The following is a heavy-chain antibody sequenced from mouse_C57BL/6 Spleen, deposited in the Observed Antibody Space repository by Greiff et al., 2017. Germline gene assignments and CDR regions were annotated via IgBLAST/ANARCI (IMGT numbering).Heavy chain of an antibody. V-gene: IGHV5-4*01. CDR3: AREEEYAMDY. J-gene: IGHJ4*01. CDR1: GFTFSSYA. CDR2: ISDGGSYT. Sequence: EVMLVESGGGLVKPGGSLKLSCAASGFTFSSYAMSWVRQTPEKRLEWVATISDGGSYTYYPDNVKGRFTISRDNAKNNLYLQMSHLKSEDTAMYYCAREEEYAMDYWGQGTSVTVSS.